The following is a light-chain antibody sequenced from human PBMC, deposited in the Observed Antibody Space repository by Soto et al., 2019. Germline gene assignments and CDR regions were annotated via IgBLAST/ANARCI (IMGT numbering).Light chain of an antibody. CDR1: QDIGNY. V-gene: IGKV1-33*01. J-gene: IGKJ4*01. CDR3: QQYDDAPLT. CDR2: DAS. Sequence: DIQMTQSPSSLSAFVGDRVTITCQASQDIGNYLNWHQQKPGKAPKLLIHDASNLETGVPSRFRGSGSGTDFTFTISSLQPEDFATYYCQQYDDAPLTFGGGTKVDIK.